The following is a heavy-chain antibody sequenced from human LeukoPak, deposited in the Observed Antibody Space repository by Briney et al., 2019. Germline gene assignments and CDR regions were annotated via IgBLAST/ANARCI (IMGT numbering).Heavy chain of an antibody. Sequence: GGSLRLSCAASGFTFSSYAMSWVRQAPGKGLEWVANIKQDGSEKYYVDSVKGRFTISRDNAKNSLYLQMNSLRAEDTAVYYCARDITRKGNWITSIDYWGQGTLVTVSS. V-gene: IGHV3-7*01. CDR3: ARDITRKGNWITSIDY. CDR2: IKQDGSEK. D-gene: IGHD1-20*01. CDR1: GFTFSSYA. J-gene: IGHJ4*02.